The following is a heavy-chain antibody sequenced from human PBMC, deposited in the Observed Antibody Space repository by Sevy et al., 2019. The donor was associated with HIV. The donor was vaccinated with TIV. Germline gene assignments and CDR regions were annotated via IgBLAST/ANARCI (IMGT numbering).Heavy chain of an antibody. J-gene: IGHJ4*02. Sequence: SETLSLTCTVSGGSISSYYWSWIRQPPGKGLEWIGYIYYSGSTNSNPSLKSRVTISVDTSKNQFSLKLSSVTAADTAVYYCAREGPGSCFDYWGQGTLVTVSS. D-gene: IGHD3-10*01. CDR2: IYYSGST. CDR1: GGSISSYY. CDR3: AREGPGSCFDY. V-gene: IGHV4-59*01.